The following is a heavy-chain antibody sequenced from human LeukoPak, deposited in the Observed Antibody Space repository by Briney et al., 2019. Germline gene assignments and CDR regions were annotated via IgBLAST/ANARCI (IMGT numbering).Heavy chain of an antibody. Sequence: PSETLSLTCAVSSGSISSGSYYWSWIRQPAGKGLEWIGRIYTSGSTNYNPSLKSRVTISVDTSKNQFSLKLSSVTAADTAVYYCARISSSWFDPWGQGTLVTVSS. CDR1: SGSISSGSYY. J-gene: IGHJ5*02. CDR3: ARISSSWFDP. V-gene: IGHV4-61*02. CDR2: IYTSGST.